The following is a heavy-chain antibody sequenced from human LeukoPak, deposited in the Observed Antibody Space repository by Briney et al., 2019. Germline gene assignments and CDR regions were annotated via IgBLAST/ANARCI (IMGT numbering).Heavy chain of an antibody. CDR3: ARVLVVVATPSMDV. CDR1: GFTFSSYA. D-gene: IGHD2-15*01. V-gene: IGHV3-30*04. J-gene: IGHJ6*03. Sequence: PGGSLRLSCAASGFTFSSYAMHWARQAPGKGLEWVAVISYDGSNKYYADSVKGRFTISRDNAKNSLYLQMNSLRAEDTAVYYCARVLVVVATPSMDVWGKGTTVTVSS. CDR2: ISYDGSNK.